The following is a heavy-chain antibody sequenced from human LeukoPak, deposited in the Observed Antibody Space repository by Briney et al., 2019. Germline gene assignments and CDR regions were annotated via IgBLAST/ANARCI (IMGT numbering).Heavy chain of an antibody. J-gene: IGHJ6*02. CDR2: ISFDGSNE. CDR3: AREVEMATTTDYYYGLDV. CDR1: GFTFSHFP. V-gene: IGHV3-30*04. Sequence: GGSLRLSCAASGFTFSHFPMHWVRQAPGKGLEWVTVISFDGSNEFYAESVKGRFTISRDNSKNTLYLQMHSLRAEDTALYYCAREVEMATTTDYYYGLDVWGQGTTVTVSS. D-gene: IGHD5-24*01.